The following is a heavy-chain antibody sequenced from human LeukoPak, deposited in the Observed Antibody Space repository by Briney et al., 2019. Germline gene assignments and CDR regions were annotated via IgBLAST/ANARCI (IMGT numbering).Heavy chain of an antibody. CDR1: GYTFTKHP. V-gene: IGHV1-3*04. CDR2: INTDNGNT. J-gene: IGHJ4*02. D-gene: IGHD3-10*01. CDR3: APLIGAYFDY. Sequence: ASVTVSCQTSGYTFTKHPMHWLRQAPGQRLEWMGWINTDNGNTKYSEKFQGRVAITRDTSASTAYMELNSLTSEDTALYYCAPLIGAYFDYWGQGTLVTVSS.